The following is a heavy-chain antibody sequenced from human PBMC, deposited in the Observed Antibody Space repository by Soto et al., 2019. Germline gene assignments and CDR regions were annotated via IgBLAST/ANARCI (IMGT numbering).Heavy chain of an antibody. CDR3: ATDSSPTEENWNDEYNWFDP. CDR2: INPNTGGT. CDR1: GYPFTGYW. V-gene: IGHV1-2*06. J-gene: IGHJ5*02. D-gene: IGHD1-1*01. Sequence: ASVKVSCKASGYPFTGYWMHWVRQAPGQGLEWMGRINPNTGGTSYAQKFQGRVSMTRDTSIRTAYMELSRLRSDDTAVYYCATDSSPTEENWNDEYNWFDPWGQGTLVTVSS.